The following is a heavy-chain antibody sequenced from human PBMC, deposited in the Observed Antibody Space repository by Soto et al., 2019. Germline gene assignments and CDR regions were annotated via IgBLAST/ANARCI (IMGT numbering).Heavy chain of an antibody. J-gene: IGHJ6*02. CDR1: GFTFSSYA. CDR2: ISGSGGST. CDR3: AKDLGDSGSLYYYYYYGMDV. D-gene: IGHD3-16*01. V-gene: IGHV3-23*01. Sequence: GGSLRLSCAASGFTFSSYAMSWVRQAPGKGQEWVSAISGSGGSTYYADSVKGRFTISRDNSKNTLYLQMNSLRAEDTAVYYCAKDLGDSGSLYYYYYYGMDVWGQGTTVTVSS.